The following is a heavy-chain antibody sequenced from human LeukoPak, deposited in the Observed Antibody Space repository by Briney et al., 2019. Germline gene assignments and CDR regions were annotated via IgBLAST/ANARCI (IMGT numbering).Heavy chain of an antibody. CDR3: ARGSPTYYDFWSGYSGGDAFDI. Sequence: SETLSLTCTVSGGSISSYYWSWIRQPPGKGLEWIGYIYYSGSTNYNPSLKGRVTISVDTSKNQFSLKLSSVTAADTAVYYCARGSPTYYDFWSGYSGGDAFDIWGQGTMVTVSS. V-gene: IGHV4-59*12. D-gene: IGHD3-3*01. CDR2: IYYSGST. J-gene: IGHJ3*02. CDR1: GGSISSYY.